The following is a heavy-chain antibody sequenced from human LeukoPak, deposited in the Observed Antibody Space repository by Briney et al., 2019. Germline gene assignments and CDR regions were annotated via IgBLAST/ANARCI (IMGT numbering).Heavy chain of an antibody. D-gene: IGHD3-3*01. CDR3: ARSHYDVWSGYYDY. V-gene: IGHV4-34*01. Sequence: PSETLSLTCAVYGGSFSSYYWTWIRQSPGKGLEWIGEIHHSGSTKYNPSLKSRVTISVDTSKNQFSLNLSSVTAADTAVYYWARSHYDVWSGYYDYWGQGTLVTVSS. J-gene: IGHJ4*02. CDR2: IHHSGST. CDR1: GGSFSSYY.